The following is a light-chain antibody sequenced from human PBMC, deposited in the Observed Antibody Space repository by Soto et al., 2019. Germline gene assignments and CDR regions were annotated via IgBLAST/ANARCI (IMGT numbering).Light chain of an antibody. Sequence: QSVLTKPPSVSGAPGQRVTISCTGSSSNIGAGYDVHWYQRLPGTAPKVLIYSNNNRPSGVPDRFSGSKSGTSASLAITGLQAEDEADYYCQSYDSSLSGSYVFGTVTKLTVL. V-gene: IGLV1-40*01. CDR2: SNN. J-gene: IGLJ1*01. CDR1: SSNIGAGYD. CDR3: QSYDSSLSGSYV.